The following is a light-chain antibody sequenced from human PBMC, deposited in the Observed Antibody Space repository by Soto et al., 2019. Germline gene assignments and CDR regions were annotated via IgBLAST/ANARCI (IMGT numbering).Light chain of an antibody. Sequence: QSVLTQPTSASGTPGQRVTISCSGSSSNIGSNTVNWYQQLPGTAPKLLTYSNNQRPSDVPDRYSGSKSGSSASLAISGLQSEDEADYYCAAWDYRLNAWLCGGGTKFTVL. CDR1: SSNIGSNT. J-gene: IGLJ3*02. V-gene: IGLV1-44*01. CDR3: AAWDYRLNAWL. CDR2: SNN.